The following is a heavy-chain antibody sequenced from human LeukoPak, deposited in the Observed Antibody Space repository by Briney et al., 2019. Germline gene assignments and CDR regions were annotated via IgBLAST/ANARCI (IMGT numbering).Heavy chain of an antibody. CDR3: ARRVPRQLHIVGSTPGTFDI. CDR2: IYYNGDT. D-gene: IGHD1-26*01. CDR1: RGSISSSSYY. V-gene: IGHV4-39*01. J-gene: IGHJ3*02. Sequence: SETLSLTCTVSRGSISSSSYYWGWIRQPPGRGLEWIASIYYNGDTYYNPSLKSRVTISVDTSKNQFSLRLSSVTAADTAVYYCARRVPRQLHIVGSTPGTFDIWGQGTMVTVSS.